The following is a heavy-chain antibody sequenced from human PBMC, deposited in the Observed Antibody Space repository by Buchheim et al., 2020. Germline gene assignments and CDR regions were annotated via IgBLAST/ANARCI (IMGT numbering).Heavy chain of an antibody. Sequence: QVQLHQWGAGLLKPSETLSLNCAVSGASFRGYTWSWIRQSPGKGLEWLGEINQSGTPTYNPSLKSRLSMSLDTSKNQFSMTLTSVSAADTAMYFCGNNARWGQGT. CDR1: GASFRGYT. CDR2: INQSGTP. D-gene: IGHD2-8*01. V-gene: IGHV4-34*01. CDR3: GNNAR. J-gene: IGHJ1*01.